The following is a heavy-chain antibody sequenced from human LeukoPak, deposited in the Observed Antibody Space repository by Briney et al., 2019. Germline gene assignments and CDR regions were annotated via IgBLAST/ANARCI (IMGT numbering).Heavy chain of an antibody. CDR3: ARVGGYSYGHGEYYMDV. D-gene: IGHD5-18*01. J-gene: IGHJ6*03. Sequence: SVKVSCKASGGTFSSYAISWVRQAPGQGLEWMGGIIPIFGTANYAQKFQGRVTITTDESTSTAYMELSSLRSEDTAVYYCARVGGYSYGHGEYYMDVWGKGTTVTVSS. CDR2: IIPIFGTA. V-gene: IGHV1-69*05. CDR1: GGTFSSYA.